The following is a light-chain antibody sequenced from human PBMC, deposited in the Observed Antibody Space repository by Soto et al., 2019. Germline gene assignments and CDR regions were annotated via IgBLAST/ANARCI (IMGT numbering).Light chain of an antibody. CDR2: ASS. CDR3: QQSYGIPRT. CDR1: QTISSSY. V-gene: IGKV3D-20*02. Sequence: IVLTQSPATLSVSPGERATLSCRASQTISSSYLAWYQQKPGQAPRLLIYASSNRATGIPARFSGSGSGTDFTLTISSLQPGDFATYYCQQSYGIPRTFGQGTKVDIK. J-gene: IGKJ1*01.